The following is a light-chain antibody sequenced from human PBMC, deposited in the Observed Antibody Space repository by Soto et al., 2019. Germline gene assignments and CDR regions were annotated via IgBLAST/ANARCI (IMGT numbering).Light chain of an antibody. CDR2: KAS. Sequence: VHMNNSPSTVSAKIGGGATIRCRASQSISVWLAWYQQKPGKAPKLLIYKASTLKSGVPSRFSGSGSGTEFTLTISSLQPHDFATYYCQHYNSYPEAFGQGAKVDI. V-gene: IGKV1-5*03. CDR1: QSISVW. CDR3: QHYNSYPEA. J-gene: IGKJ1*01.